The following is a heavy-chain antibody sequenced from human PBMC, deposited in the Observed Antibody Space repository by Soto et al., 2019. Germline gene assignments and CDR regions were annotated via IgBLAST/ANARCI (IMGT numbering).Heavy chain of an antibody. CDR3: ARDRSGSYSRSDAFDV. J-gene: IGHJ3*01. V-gene: IGHV3-11*05. D-gene: IGHD1-26*01. Sequence: QVQLVESGGGLVKPGGSLRLSCEASGFSFSEFYMSWIRQAPGEGPEWLSSINPTSGYKHYAGSVKGRFTISRDNAKNSLFLEMNSLRVEDTAVYYCARDRSGSYSRSDAFDVWGHGTTVTVSS. CDR1: GFSFSEFY. CDR2: INPTSGYK.